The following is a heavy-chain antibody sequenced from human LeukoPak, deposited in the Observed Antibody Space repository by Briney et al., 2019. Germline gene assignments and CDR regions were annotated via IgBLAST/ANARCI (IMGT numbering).Heavy chain of an antibody. Sequence: PGGSLRLSCAASGFTFSSYWMDWVRQVPGKGLEWVANIKQDGSEKYYVNTVKGRFTISRDNAQNSLYLQMNSLRGEDTAVYYCARVRGGYCSGTSCYNAFDIWGQGTMVTVSS. V-gene: IGHV3-7*01. J-gene: IGHJ3*02. CDR3: ARVRGGYCSGTSCYNAFDI. D-gene: IGHD2-2*02. CDR2: IKQDGSEK. CDR1: GFTFSSYW.